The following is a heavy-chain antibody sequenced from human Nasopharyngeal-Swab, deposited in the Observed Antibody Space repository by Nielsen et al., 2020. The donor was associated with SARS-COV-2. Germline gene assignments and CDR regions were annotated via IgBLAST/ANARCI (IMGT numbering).Heavy chain of an antibody. CDR2: IIPIFGTA. CDR3: ARDDPESPMVGAWYFDY. V-gene: IGHV1-69*13. CDR1: GGTFSSYA. Sequence: SVKVSCKASGGTFSSYAISWVRQAPGQGLERMGGIIPIFGTANYAQKFQGRVTITADESTSTAYMELSSLRSEDTAVYYCARDDPESPMVGAWYFDYWGQGTLVTVSS. D-gene: IGHD3-10*02. J-gene: IGHJ4*02.